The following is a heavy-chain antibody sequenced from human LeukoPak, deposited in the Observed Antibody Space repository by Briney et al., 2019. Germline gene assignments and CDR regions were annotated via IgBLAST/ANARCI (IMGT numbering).Heavy chain of an antibody. J-gene: IGHJ4*02. CDR3: AKISASDFWSSCDS. CDR2: ISGSGLTT. D-gene: IGHD3-3*01. V-gene: IGHV3-23*01. Sequence: GGSLRLSCAASGLTFSNYAMTWVRQAPGKGLEWVSIISGSGLTTYYAESVKGRFTISRDNSKNTLSLQMNSLRAEDTAVYYCAKISASDFWSSCDSWGQGTLVTVSS. CDR1: GLTFSNYA.